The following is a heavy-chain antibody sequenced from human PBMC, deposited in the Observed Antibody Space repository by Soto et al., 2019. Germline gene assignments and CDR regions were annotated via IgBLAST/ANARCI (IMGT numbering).Heavy chain of an antibody. D-gene: IGHD6-19*01. CDR3: AKTSNGWFSAFDI. J-gene: IGHJ3*02. V-gene: IGHV3-23*01. CDR1: GFTFSSYA. CDR2: VSGSGGTT. Sequence: EVQLLESGGGLVQTGGSLRLSCAASGFTFSSYAMSWVRQAQGKGLEWVSAVSGSGGTTYYADSVKGRFTFSRDNSKNTLYLQMNSLRAEDTAVYYCAKTSNGWFSAFDIWGQRTIVTVSS.